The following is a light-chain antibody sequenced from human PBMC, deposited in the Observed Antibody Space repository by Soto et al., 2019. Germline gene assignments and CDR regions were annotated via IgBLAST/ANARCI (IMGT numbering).Light chain of an antibody. CDR3: QQHGQWPIT. CDR2: GIS. CDR1: QSVNSN. Sequence: EIVMTQSPATLSVSPGERATLSCRASQSVNSNYLAWYHQKPGQAPRLLIYGISKRATDIPDRFSGSGSGTEFTRTISSLQPEDFATYYCQQHGQWPITFGQGTRLEIK. V-gene: IGKV3D-15*01. J-gene: IGKJ5*01.